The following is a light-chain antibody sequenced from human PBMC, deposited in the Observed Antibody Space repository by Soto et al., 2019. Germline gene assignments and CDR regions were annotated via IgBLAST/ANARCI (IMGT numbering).Light chain of an antibody. Sequence: QSVLTQPRSVSGSPGQSVTISCTGTSRGVGGYNYVSWYQQHPGKAPKLMIYDVSQRPSGVPDRFSGSKSGNTASLTISGLQAEDEADYYCCSYAGIYTYVFGTGTKLTVL. CDR1: SRGVGGYNY. J-gene: IGLJ1*01. CDR3: CSYAGIYTYV. V-gene: IGLV2-11*01. CDR2: DVS.